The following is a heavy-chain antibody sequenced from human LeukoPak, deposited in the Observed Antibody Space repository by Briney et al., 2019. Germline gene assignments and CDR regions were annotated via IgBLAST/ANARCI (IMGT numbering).Heavy chain of an antibody. CDR3: AGASGTTETLWDFDL. D-gene: IGHD4-17*01. J-gene: IGHJ4*02. V-gene: IGHV4-4*07. Sequence: PSETLSLTCTVSGGSVRNYYWSWVRQPAGKRLEWIGRIDTSGNTIYNPPLRSRVAISVDSPKNQLSLNLRSMTAADTALYFCAGASGTTETLWDFDLWGQGILVSVSS. CDR1: GGSVRNYY. CDR2: IDTSGNT.